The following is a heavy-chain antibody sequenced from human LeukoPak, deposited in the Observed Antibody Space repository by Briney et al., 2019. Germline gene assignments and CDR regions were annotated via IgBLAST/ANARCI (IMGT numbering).Heavy chain of an antibody. Sequence: GASVKVSCTASGGTFSSYAISWVRQAPGQGLEWMGGIIPIFGTANYAQKFQGRVTITADESTSTAYMELSSLRSEDTAVYYCAREGGPDYYDSSGYSSAFDIWGQGTMVTVSS. CDR3: AREGGPDYYDSSGYSSAFDI. CDR2: IIPIFGTA. J-gene: IGHJ3*02. V-gene: IGHV1-69*13. D-gene: IGHD3-22*01. CDR1: GGTFSSYA.